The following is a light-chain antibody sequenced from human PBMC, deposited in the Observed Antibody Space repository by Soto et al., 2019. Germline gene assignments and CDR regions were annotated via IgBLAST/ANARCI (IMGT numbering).Light chain of an antibody. CDR1: QSLNRNY. J-gene: IGKJ3*01. Sequence: PGERASLSCRASQSLNRNYVAWYQQKVGQAPRLLIYATSGKATGMPDRFRGSGSGTEFNLTIARLEPEDFAVYYCQRYGLSPPFSFGPGTKVEIK. V-gene: IGKV3-20*01. CDR3: QRYGLSPPFS. CDR2: ATS.